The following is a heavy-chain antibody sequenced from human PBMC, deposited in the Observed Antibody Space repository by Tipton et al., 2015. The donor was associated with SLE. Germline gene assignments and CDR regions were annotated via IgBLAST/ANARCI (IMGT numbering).Heavy chain of an antibody. V-gene: IGHV4-59*12. D-gene: IGHD2-2*01. CDR1: GGSISSYY. CDR3: AASSTSFGEDY. J-gene: IGHJ4*02. Sequence: GLVKPSETLSLTCTVSGGSISSYYWSWIRQPPGKGLEWIGYIYYSGSTNYNPSLKSRVTISVNTSKNQFSLKLSSVTAADTAVYYCAASSTSFGEDYWGQGTLVPVSS. CDR2: IYYSGST.